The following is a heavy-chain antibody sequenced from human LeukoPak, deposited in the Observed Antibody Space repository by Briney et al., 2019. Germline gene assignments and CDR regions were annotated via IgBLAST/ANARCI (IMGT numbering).Heavy chain of an antibody. Sequence: SETLSLTCTVSSASISSGGYYWPWLRQYPGKGLEWIGYIYHSGSPYYNPSLRSRVTISVDTSKNQVSLNVTSVTAADTAVYYWARSGRDQLWLSLDYWGQGTLVTVSS. CDR2: IYHSGSP. D-gene: IGHD5-18*01. CDR1: SASISSGGYY. J-gene: IGHJ4*02. V-gene: IGHV4-31*03. CDR3: ARSGRDQLWLSLDY.